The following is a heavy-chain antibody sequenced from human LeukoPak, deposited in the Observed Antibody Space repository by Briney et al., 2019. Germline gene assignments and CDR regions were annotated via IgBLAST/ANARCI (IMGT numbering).Heavy chain of an antibody. Sequence: PGGSLRLSCAASGLTVSSNYMNWVRQAPGKGLEWVSVIYSGGSTYYADSVKGRFTISRDNSKNTLYLQMNSLSAEDTAVYYCARGAYGSGSYGDNWFDPWGQGTLVTVSS. CDR1: GLTVSSNY. CDR2: IYSGGST. D-gene: IGHD3-10*01. CDR3: ARGAYGSGSYGDNWFDP. J-gene: IGHJ5*02. V-gene: IGHV3-66*01.